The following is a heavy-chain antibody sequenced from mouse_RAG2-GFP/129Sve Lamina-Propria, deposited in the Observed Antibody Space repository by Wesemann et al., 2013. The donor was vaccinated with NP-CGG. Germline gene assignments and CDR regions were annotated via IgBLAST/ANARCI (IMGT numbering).Heavy chain of an antibody. Sequence: EVQLQQSGAELVRPGASVKLSCTASGFNIKDDYMHWVKQRPEQGLEWIGRIDPANGNTKYAPKFQDKATITADTSSNTAYLQLSSLTSEDTAVYYCASHSYYSYDGDFDYWGQGTTLTVSS. CDR2: IDPANGNT. CDR1: GFNIKDDY. J-gene: IGHJ2*01. D-gene: IGHD2-12*01. V-gene: IGHV14-3*01. CDR3: ASHSYYSYDGDFDY.